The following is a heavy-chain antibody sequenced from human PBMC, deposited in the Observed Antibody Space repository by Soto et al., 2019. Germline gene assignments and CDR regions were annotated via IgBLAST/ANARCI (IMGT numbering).Heavy chain of an antibody. Sequence: ASVKVSCKASGGTFSSYAISWVRQAPGQGLEWMGGMNPISGTTSYAQKFQGRVTMTRNDSTSTAYMELSSLRSEDTAVYYCARGRDHYDILTGYSLPMDVWGKGTTVTVSS. CDR3: ARGRDHYDILTGYSLPMDV. D-gene: IGHD3-9*01. CDR1: GGTFSSYA. J-gene: IGHJ6*04. V-gene: IGHV1-8*02. CDR2: MNPISGTT.